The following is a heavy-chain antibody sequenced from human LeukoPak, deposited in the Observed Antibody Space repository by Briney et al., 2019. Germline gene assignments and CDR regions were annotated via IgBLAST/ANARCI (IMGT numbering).Heavy chain of an antibody. Sequence: PSETLSLTCAVSGGSFSGYYWSWIRQAPGKGLEWIGEINHSGSTNYNPSLKSRVTLSTDTSKNQFSLKLTSVTAADTAMYYCARAGVVAYHFYYFHMDVWGNGTTVTVSS. CDR1: GGSFSGYY. D-gene: IGHD3-3*01. J-gene: IGHJ6*03. CDR3: ARAGVVAYHFYYFHMDV. CDR2: INHSGST. V-gene: IGHV4-34*01.